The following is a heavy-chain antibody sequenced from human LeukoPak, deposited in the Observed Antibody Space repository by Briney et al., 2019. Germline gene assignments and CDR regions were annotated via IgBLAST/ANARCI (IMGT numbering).Heavy chain of an antibody. V-gene: IGHV4-34*01. CDR1: GGSFSGYY. CDR3: AAGWSFGHFDY. J-gene: IGHJ4*02. CDR2: INHSGST. Sequence: SETLSLTCAVYGGSFSGYYWSWIRQPPGKGLEWIGEINHSGSTNYNPSLKSRVTISVDTSKNQFSLKLSSVTAADTAVYYCAAGWSFGHFDYWGQGTWVPVSS. D-gene: IGHD3-9*01.